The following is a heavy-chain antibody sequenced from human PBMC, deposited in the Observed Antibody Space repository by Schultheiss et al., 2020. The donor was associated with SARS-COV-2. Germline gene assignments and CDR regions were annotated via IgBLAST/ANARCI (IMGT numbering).Heavy chain of an antibody. CDR3: ARYCRGGSCNGYYLMS. Sequence: SETLSLTCTVSGGSISSGSYYWSWIRQAPGKGLEWIGYIHGSGSFNTGSFNYNPSLESRVTMSVDTSKNQFSLKLTSVTAADTAIYYCARYCRGGSCNGYYLMSWGQGTLVTVSS. CDR2: IHGSGSFNTGSF. J-gene: IGHJ4*02. D-gene: IGHD2-15*01. V-gene: IGHV4-61*01. CDR1: GGSISSGSYY.